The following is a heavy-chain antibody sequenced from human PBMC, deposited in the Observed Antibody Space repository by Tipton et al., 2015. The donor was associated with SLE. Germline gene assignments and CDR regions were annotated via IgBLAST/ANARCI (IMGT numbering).Heavy chain of an antibody. CDR3: ARSSGAPDIGYLYYFDY. CDR2: IYHSGST. CDR1: GGSISSSNW. J-gene: IGHJ4*02. D-gene: IGHD3-22*01. V-gene: IGHV4-4*02. Sequence: TLSLTCAVSGGSISSSNWWSWVRQPPGKGLEWIGEIYHSGSTNYNPSLKSRDTISVDKSKNQFSLKLSSVTAADTAVYYCARSSGAPDIGYLYYFDYWGQGTLVTVSS.